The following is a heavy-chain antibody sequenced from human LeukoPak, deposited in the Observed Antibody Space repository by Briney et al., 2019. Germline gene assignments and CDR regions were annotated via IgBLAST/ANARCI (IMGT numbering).Heavy chain of an antibody. V-gene: IGHV1-46*01. D-gene: IGHD1-26*01. CDR3: TRELGGSYNDY. J-gene: IGHJ4*02. Sequence: GASVKVSCKASGYPFTTYYIHWVRQAPGQGLEWVGIISIPSGGSTSYGQKFQGRVTMTRDTSTSTVYMELSSLRSEDTAVYYCTRELGGSYNDYWGQGTPVTVSS. CDR1: GYPFTTYY. CDR2: ISIPSGGST.